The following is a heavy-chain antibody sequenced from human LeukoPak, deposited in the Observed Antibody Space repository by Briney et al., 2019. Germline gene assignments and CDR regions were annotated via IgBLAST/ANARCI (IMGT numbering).Heavy chain of an antibody. CDR2: IYYSGST. J-gene: IGHJ4*02. D-gene: IGHD3-22*01. V-gene: IGHV4-59*01. CDR3: ARSPGYDSGGYFHGYFDF. CDR1: GGSISSYY. Sequence: SETLSLTCTVSGGSISSYYWSWIRQPPGKGLEWIGYIYYSGSTNYNPSLKSRVTISVDTSKNQFSLKLSSVTAADTAVYYCARSPGYDSGGYFHGYFDFWGQGTLVTVSS.